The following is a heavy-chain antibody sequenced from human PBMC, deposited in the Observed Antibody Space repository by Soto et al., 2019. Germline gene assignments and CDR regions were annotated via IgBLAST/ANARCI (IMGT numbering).Heavy chain of an antibody. CDR3: AKKEGRAPGINY. J-gene: IGHJ4*02. Sequence: PGGSLRLSCAVSGFPFSSSAMSLVRQAPGKGLEWVSVISNSGSATDYADSVKGRFTISRDNSKNTLLLQMKSLRAEDTAVYYCAKKEGRAPGINYWGQGTLFTVSS. CDR1: GFPFSSSA. CDR2: ISNSGSAT. V-gene: IGHV3-23*01. D-gene: IGHD6-13*01.